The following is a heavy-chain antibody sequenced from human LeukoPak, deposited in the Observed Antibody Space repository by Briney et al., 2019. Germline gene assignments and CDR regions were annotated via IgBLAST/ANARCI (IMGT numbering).Heavy chain of an antibody. J-gene: IGHJ4*02. CDR2: ISGSGGST. CDR1: GFTFSSYA. V-gene: IGHV3-23*01. D-gene: IGHD3-10*01. Sequence: GGSLRLSCAASGFTFSSYAMSWVRQAPGKGLEWVSAISGSGGSTYYADSVKGRFTISRDNSKNTLYLQMNSLRAEDTAVYYCAKKNHYGSRSYQQFDYWGQGTLVTVSS. CDR3: AKKNHYGSRSYQQFDY.